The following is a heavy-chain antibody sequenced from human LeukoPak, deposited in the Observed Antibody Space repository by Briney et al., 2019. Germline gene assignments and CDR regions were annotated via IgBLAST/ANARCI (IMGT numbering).Heavy chain of an antibody. D-gene: IGHD6-13*01. CDR1: GGTFSSYA. Sequence: ASVKVSCTASGGTFSSYAISWVRQAPGQGLEWMGGIIPIFGTANYAQKFQGRVTITADESTSTAYMELSSLRSEDTAVYYCARASVWAAAGTDYFQHWGQGSLVTVSS. CDR3: ARASVWAAAGTDYFQH. J-gene: IGHJ1*01. V-gene: IGHV1-69*13. CDR2: IIPIFGTA.